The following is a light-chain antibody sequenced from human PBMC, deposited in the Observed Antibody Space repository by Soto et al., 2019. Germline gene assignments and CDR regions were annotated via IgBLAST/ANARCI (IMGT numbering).Light chain of an antibody. V-gene: IGKV3-15*01. CDR1: QSVSTN. CDR2: GAS. CDR3: QQYNKWPPHT. J-gene: IGKJ2*01. Sequence: DIVLTQSPATLSVSPGERATLFCRASQSVSTNLAWYQQKPVQAPRLLIYGASTRATGIPARFSGSGSGTEFTLTISSLQSEDFAVYYCQQYNKWPPHTFGQGTKLEIK.